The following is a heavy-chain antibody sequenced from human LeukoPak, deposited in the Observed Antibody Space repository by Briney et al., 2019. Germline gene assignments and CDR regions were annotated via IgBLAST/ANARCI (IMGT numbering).Heavy chain of an antibody. J-gene: IGHJ4*02. CDR1: GYTFTGYF. Sequence: ASVKVSCKASGYTFTGYFMHWVRQAPGQGLEWMGWLSPNSGVTNYAQKFQGRVTISRDTSISTAYMELSRLTSDDTAVYYCARESLNYYDTSGYVDYWGQGTRVTVSS. D-gene: IGHD3-22*01. CDR2: LSPNSGVT. V-gene: IGHV1-2*02. CDR3: ARESLNYYDTSGYVDY.